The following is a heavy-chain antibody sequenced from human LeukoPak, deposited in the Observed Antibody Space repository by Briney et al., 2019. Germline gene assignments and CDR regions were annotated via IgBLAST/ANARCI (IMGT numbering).Heavy chain of an antibody. CDR2: INPNTAGT. D-gene: IGHD4-17*01. CDR1: GYTFTGYY. CDR3: ATSDGDYTAGYYYYMCV. V-gene: IGHV1-2*02. Sequence: ASVKVSCKASGYTFTGYYSHWVRQAPGQGLEWMAWINPNTAGTNYAQKFLGRVTLTWDTSISTAYMELNSLTSDDTAVYYCATSDGDYTAGYYYYMCVWGKGTSVTLSS. J-gene: IGHJ6*03.